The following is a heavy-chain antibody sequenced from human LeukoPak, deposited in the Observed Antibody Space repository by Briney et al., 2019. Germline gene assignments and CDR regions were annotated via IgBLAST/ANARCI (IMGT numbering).Heavy chain of an antibody. CDR2: MYYSGST. D-gene: IGHD3-10*01. CDR1: GGSISSSSYY. CDR3: ARLRSWSSSGPLDY. J-gene: IGHJ4*02. Sequence: SSETLSLTCTVSGGSISSSSYYWGWVRQPPGKGLEWVVSMYYSGSTYYSPSLKSRVTISVDTSKNQFSLKLSSVTAADTAVYYCARLRSWSSSGPLDYWGQGILVTVSS. V-gene: IGHV4-39*01.